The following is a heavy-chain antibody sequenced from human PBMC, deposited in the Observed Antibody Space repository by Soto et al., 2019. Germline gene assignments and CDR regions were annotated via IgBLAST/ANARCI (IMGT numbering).Heavy chain of an antibody. D-gene: IGHD1-20*01. J-gene: IGHJ6*02. CDR3: ARTSFITGTTSYYYYGMDV. CDR2: IYHSGST. Sequence: PSETLSLTCAVSGGSISSSNWWSWVRQPPGKGLEWIGEIYHSGSTNYNPSLKSRVTISVDKSKNQFSLKLSSVTAADTAVYYCARTSFITGTTSYYYYGMDVWGQGTTVTVSS. V-gene: IGHV4-4*02. CDR1: GGSISSSNW.